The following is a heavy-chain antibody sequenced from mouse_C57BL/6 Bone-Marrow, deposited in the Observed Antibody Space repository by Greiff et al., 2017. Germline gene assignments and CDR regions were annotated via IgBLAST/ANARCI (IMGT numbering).Heavy chain of an antibody. CDR3: ARSGPLGRSFDY. CDR2: IYPTSGRT. CDR1: GYTFTSYW. D-gene: IGHD4-1*01. Sequence: QVQLQQPGAELVKPGASVKMSCKASGYTFTSYWITWVKQRPGQGLEWIGDIYPTSGRTNYNEKFKSKAILTVDTSSNTAYMQLSRLTSEDSAVFYWARSGPLGRSFDYWGQGTTLTVSS. J-gene: IGHJ2*01. V-gene: IGHV1-55*01.